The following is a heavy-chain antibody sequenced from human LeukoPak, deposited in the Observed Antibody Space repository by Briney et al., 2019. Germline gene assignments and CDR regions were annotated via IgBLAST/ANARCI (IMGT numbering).Heavy chain of an antibody. CDR1: GYTFTSYG. Sequence: GASVKVSCKASGYTFTSYGISWVRQAPGQGLEWMGWMNPNSGNTGYAQKFQGRVTMTRNTSISTAYMELSSLRSEDTAVYYCAILAGIFDYWGQGTLVTVSS. V-gene: IGHV1-8*02. CDR2: MNPNSGNT. CDR3: AILAGIFDY. J-gene: IGHJ4*02. D-gene: IGHD2-15*01.